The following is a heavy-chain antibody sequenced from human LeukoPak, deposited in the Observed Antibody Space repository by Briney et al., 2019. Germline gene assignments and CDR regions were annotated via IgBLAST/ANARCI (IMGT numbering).Heavy chain of an antibody. Sequence: PGGSLRLSCAASGFTFSSYAMSWVRQAPGKGLEWVSAISGSGGSTYYADSVKGRFTISRDNSKNTLYLQMNSLRAEDTALYYCTKGVRSGTYYNCFDPWGQGTLVTVSS. CDR2: ISGSGGST. CDR3: TKGVRSGTYYNCFDP. CDR1: GFTFSSYA. J-gene: IGHJ5*02. V-gene: IGHV3-23*01. D-gene: IGHD1-26*01.